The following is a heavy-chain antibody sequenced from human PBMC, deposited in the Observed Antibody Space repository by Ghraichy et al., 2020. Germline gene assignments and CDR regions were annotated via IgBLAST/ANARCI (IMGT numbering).Heavy chain of an antibody. D-gene: IGHD6-19*01. CDR1: GFNVRSTY. V-gene: IGHV3-53*01. CDR2: FYSGGTT. Sequence: GESLNISCAAFGFNVRSTYMIWVRQAPGKGLEWVSVFYSGGTTRYADSVKGRFTISRDNSKNTLDLQMNSLRGDDTAVYYCASCSAWDKDGFDVWGQGAMVTVSS. J-gene: IGHJ3*01. CDR3: ASCSAWDKDGFDV.